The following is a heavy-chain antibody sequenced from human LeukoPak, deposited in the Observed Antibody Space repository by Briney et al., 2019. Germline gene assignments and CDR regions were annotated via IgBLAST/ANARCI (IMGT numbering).Heavy chain of an antibody. Sequence: KTGGSLRLSCAAPGFTFSSYSMNWVRQAPGKGLEWVSSISSSSSYIYYADSVKGRFTISRDNAKNSLYLQMNSLRAEDTAVYYCAKGDEYNNGALGGMDVWGQGTTVTVSS. V-gene: IGHV3-21*01. CDR1: GFTFSSYS. J-gene: IGHJ6*02. CDR2: ISSSSSYI. D-gene: IGHD5-18*01. CDR3: AKGDEYNNGALGGMDV.